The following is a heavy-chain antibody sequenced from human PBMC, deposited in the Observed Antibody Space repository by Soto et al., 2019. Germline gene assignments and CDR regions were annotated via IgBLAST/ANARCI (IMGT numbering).Heavy chain of an antibody. Sequence: GASVKVSCKASGYTFTSYGISWVRQAPGQGLEWMGWISAYNGNTNYAQKLQGRVTMTTDTSTSTAYMELRSLRSDDTAVYYCARAHWARVPRLRPKGEWFDPWGQGTLVTVSS. J-gene: IGHJ5*02. CDR3: ARAHWARVPRLRPKGEWFDP. D-gene: IGHD4-17*01. V-gene: IGHV1-18*01. CDR2: ISAYNGNT. CDR1: GYTFTSYG.